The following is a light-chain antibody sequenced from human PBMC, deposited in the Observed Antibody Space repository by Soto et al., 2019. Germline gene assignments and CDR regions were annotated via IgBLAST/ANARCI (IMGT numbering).Light chain of an antibody. V-gene: IGLV2-23*03. Sequence: QSALTQPASVSGSPGQSISISCTGTSSDVVTYNLVSWYQQHPGKAPTVLIYEGTKRPSGVSNRFSGSKSGNTASLTISGLQTEDVADYYCYSFAGSTTFSYVFGRGTKVTAL. CDR3: YSFAGSTTFSYV. CDR2: EGT. J-gene: IGLJ1*01. CDR1: SSDVVTYNL.